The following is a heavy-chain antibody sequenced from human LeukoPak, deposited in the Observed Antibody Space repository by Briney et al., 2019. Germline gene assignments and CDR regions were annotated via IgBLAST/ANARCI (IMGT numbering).Heavy chain of an antibody. V-gene: IGHV3-33*01. J-gene: IGHJ6*02. CDR1: GFTFSSCG. Sequence: GGSLRLSCAASGFTFSSCGMHWVRQAPGKGLEWVAVIWYDGSNKYYADSVKGRFTISRDNSKNTLYLQMNSLRAEDTAVYYCARDPSTYGMDVWGQGTTVTVSS. CDR2: IWYDGSNK. D-gene: IGHD5/OR15-5a*01. CDR3: ARDPSTYGMDV.